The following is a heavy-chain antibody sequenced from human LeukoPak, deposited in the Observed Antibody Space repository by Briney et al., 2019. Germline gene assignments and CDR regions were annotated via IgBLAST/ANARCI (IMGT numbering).Heavy chain of an antibody. J-gene: IGHJ4*02. D-gene: IGHD4-17*01. CDR3: ARAPNYGDYGGQ. CDR1: GFTFSTYW. V-gene: IGHV3-7*03. Sequence: GGSLRLSCAASGFTFSTYWMSWVRQAPGKGPEWVANIKEDGSEKQYVASVRGRFTISRDNAKNSLYLQMNSLRAEDTAVYYCARAPNYGDYGGQWGRGTLVTVSS. CDR2: IKEDGSEK.